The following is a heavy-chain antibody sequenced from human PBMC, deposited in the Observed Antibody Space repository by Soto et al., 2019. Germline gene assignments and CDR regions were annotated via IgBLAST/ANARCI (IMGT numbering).Heavy chain of an antibody. Sequence: QVQLVQSGAEVTKPGASVKLSCKASGYTFTSYYIYWVRQAPGQGLEWVAMINPGGGRTKNAQMFQGRATLTTDTSTGRVDMELSSLTSADTAVYYCARGTSCGGDCYLFDSWGQGSLVTVSS. CDR3: ARGTSCGGDCYLFDS. V-gene: IGHV1-46*01. CDR2: INPGGGRT. CDR1: GYTFTSYY. J-gene: IGHJ4*02. D-gene: IGHD2-21*02.